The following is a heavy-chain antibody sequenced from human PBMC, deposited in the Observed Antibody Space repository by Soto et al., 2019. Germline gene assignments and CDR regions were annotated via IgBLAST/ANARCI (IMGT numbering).Heavy chain of an antibody. J-gene: IGHJ4*02. CDR3: AGIEDYDSSGYASSGFDC. V-gene: IGHV1-2*04. CDR1: GYTFTVYY. CDR2: INPNSGGT. D-gene: IGHD3-22*01. Sequence: VSVKVSCNASGYTFTVYYMPWVRPAPGQGLEWMVWINPNSGGTKYAQKFQGWVTMTRDTSISTAYMEHSMRRSDDTAVYYCAGIEDYDSSGYASSGFDCWGQGTLVTV.